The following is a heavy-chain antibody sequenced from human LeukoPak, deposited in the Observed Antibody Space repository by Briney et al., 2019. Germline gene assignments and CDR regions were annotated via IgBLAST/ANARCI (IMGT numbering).Heavy chain of an antibody. V-gene: IGHV4-31*03. J-gene: IGHJ4*02. CDR2: IYYSGST. CDR1: GGSISSGGYY. CDR3: ARTVGATTYDY. Sequence: SETLSLTCTVSGGSISSGGYYWSWIRQHPGKGLEWIGYIYYSGSTYYNPSLKSRVTISVDTSKNQFSLKLSSVTPADTAVYYCARTVGATTYDYWGQGTLVTVSS. D-gene: IGHD1-26*01.